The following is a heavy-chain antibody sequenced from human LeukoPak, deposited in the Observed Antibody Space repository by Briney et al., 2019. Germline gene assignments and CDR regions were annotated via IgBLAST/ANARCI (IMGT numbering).Heavy chain of an antibody. J-gene: IGHJ6*02. CDR1: GGSISSYY. Sequence: PSETLSLTCTVSGGSISSYYWSWIRQPPGKGLEWIGYIYYSGSTNYNPSLKSRVTISVDTSKNQFSLKLSSVTAADTAVYYCARGNRWTGMDVWGQGTTVTVSS. CDR3: ARGNRWTGMDV. CDR2: IYYSGST. D-gene: IGHD3-16*02. V-gene: IGHV4-59*01.